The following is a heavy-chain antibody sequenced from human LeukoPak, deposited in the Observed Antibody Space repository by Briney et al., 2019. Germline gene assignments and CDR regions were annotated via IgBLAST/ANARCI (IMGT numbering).Heavy chain of an antibody. D-gene: IGHD3-22*01. J-gene: IGHJ5*02. CDR1: GGSISSSSYY. Sequence: SETLSLTCTVSGGSISSSSYYWGWIRQPPGKGLEWIGSIYYSGSTYYNPSLKSRVTISVDTSKNQFSLKLSSVTAADTAVYYCARRYYDSSGYWIWFDPWGQGTLVTVSS. CDR2: IYYSGST. V-gene: IGHV4-39*01. CDR3: ARRYYDSSGYWIWFDP.